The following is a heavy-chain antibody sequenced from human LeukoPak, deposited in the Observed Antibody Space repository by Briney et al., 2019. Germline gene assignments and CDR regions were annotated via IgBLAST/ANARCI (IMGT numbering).Heavy chain of an antibody. CDR3: ARGHDSSGYYLAFDP. CDR2: IYYSGCT. Sequence: SETLSLTCTVSGGSISSYYWSWMRQPPGKGLEWIGYIYYSGCTNYNPSLKSRVTISVDTSKNQFSLKLSSVTAADTAVYYCARGHDSSGYYLAFDPWGQGTLVTVSS. J-gene: IGHJ5*02. CDR1: GGSISSYY. V-gene: IGHV4-59*01. D-gene: IGHD3-22*01.